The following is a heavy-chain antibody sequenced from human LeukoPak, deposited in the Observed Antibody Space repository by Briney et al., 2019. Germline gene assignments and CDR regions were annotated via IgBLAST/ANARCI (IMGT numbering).Heavy chain of an antibody. Sequence: GGSLRLSCAASGFTFGSYAMHWVRQAPGKGLEWVAVISYDGSNKYYADSVKGRFTISRDNSKNTLYLQMNSLRAEDTAVYYCARQIGNWFDPWGQGTLVTVSS. J-gene: IGHJ5*02. CDR1: GFTFGSYA. CDR3: ARQIGNWFDP. V-gene: IGHV3-30-3*01. D-gene: IGHD2/OR15-2a*01. CDR2: ISYDGSNK.